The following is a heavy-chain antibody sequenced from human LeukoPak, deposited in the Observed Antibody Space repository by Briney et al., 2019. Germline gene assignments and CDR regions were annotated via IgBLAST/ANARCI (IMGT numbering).Heavy chain of an antibody. CDR1: GDTMSSYY. J-gene: IGHJ6*02. CDR3: ARQNSGARLNV. Sequence: SETLSLTCSVSGDTMSSYYWTWIRQPPGKGLEWIGYIYYSGSTNYNPSLKSRVTISVDTSKSQFSLKLNSVTAADTAVYYCARQNSGARLNVWGQGTTVTVSS. D-gene: IGHD6-25*01. V-gene: IGHV4-59*08. CDR2: IYYSGST.